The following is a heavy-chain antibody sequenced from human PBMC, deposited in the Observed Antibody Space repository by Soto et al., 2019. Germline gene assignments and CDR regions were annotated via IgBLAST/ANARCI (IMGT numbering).Heavy chain of an antibody. CDR3: ARICSSTSCTDG. CDR1: GGTYSSYT. V-gene: IGHV1-69*02. D-gene: IGHD2-2*01. J-gene: IGHJ4*02. Sequence: ASVEVSCKESGGTYSSYTSRWVRQAPGQGLEWMGKISPILSITNYAQKFQGRVTITADKSTSTAYMELSSLRSEDTAVYYCARICSSTSCTDGWGQGTLVTVSS. CDR2: ISPILSIT.